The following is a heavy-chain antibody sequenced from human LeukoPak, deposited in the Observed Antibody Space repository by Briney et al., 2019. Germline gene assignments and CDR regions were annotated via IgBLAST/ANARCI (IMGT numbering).Heavy chain of an antibody. V-gene: IGHV3-21*01. CDR3: ARVNVIEYPYDY. CDR1: GFTFSSYS. Sequence: GGSLRLSCAASGFTFSSYSMNWVRQAPGKGLEWVSSISSSSSYIYYADSVKGRFTISRDNAKNSLYLQMNSLRAEDTAVYYCARVNVIEYPYDYWGQGTLVTVSS. CDR2: ISSSSSYI. D-gene: IGHD2/OR15-2a*01. J-gene: IGHJ4*02.